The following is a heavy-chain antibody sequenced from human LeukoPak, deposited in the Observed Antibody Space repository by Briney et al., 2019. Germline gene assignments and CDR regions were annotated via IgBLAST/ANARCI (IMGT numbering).Heavy chain of an antibody. CDR2: ISSSGSTR. CDR1: GFPFSSYA. Sequence: GGPLRLSCAASGFPFSSYAMTWVRQAPGKGLEWVSYISSSGSTRYYADSVKGRFTISRDNAKNSLYLHMNSLRAEDTAVYYCASSVFLSFYYYGMYVWGQGTTVTVSS. CDR3: ASSVFLSFYYYGMYV. V-gene: IGHV3-48*03. D-gene: IGHD2/OR15-2a*01. J-gene: IGHJ6*02.